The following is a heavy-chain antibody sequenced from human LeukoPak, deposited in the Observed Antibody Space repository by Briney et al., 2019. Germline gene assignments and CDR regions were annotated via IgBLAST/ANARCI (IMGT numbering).Heavy chain of an antibody. V-gene: IGHV3-23*01. CDR2: ISPDGNYI. J-gene: IGHJ4*02. CDR3: VSQRDHRVAVAGSFDN. CDR1: GFTFSNFA. D-gene: IGHD6-19*01. Sequence: GGSLRLSCAASGFTFSNFAMSWVRQTPGMGLAWLSAISPDGNYIYYADSVRGRFTTSRDNSKNTLYLQMTSLRVEDTAVYFCVSQRDHRVAVAGSFDNWGQGTLISVSP.